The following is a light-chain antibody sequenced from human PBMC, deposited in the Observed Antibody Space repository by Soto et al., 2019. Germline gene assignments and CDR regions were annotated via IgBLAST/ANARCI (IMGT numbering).Light chain of an antibody. V-gene: IGKV1-16*01. CDR2: DAS. J-gene: IGKJ5*01. Sequence: IRLRRSRSSLTASVGDRVTNTCRASLGISNYLAWYQQKPGKAPNPLIYDASSLKSGVPARFSGSGSGTEFTLTISSLQPDDFATYYCQQYNTYATFAQGTRLEIK. CDR3: QQYNTYAT. CDR1: LGISNY.